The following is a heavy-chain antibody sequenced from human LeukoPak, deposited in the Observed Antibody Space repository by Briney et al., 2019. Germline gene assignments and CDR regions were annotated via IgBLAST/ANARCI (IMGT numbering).Heavy chain of an antibody. D-gene: IGHD1-7*01. V-gene: IGHV5-51*01. J-gene: IGHJ6*02. CDR2: IYPGDSDT. CDR1: GYRFTDYW. CDR3: ARGAAGTTPDYYYFGLDV. Sequence: GESLKITCKGSGYRFTDYWIGCVRQMPGKGLEWMGIIYPGDSDTRYSPSFQARVTISADKSINTAHLQWSSLKASDTAMYYCARGAAGTTPDYYYFGLDVWGQGTTVRVSS.